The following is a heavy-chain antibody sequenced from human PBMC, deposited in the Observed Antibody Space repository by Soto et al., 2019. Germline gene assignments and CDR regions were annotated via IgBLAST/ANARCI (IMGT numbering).Heavy chain of an antibody. D-gene: IGHD2-15*01. Sequence: SETLSLTCPVSGASTSGGGISWTWIRQPPGGGLEWIGNIYHSGTASYNPALTSRISINPDTSKNQFSLQLDSLTPEDTAVYFCVRLIGNSWLDQWGQGTLVTVSS. J-gene: IGHJ4*02. V-gene: IGHV4-30-2*05. CDR2: IYHSGTA. CDR3: VRLIGNSWLDQ. CDR1: GASTSGGGIS.